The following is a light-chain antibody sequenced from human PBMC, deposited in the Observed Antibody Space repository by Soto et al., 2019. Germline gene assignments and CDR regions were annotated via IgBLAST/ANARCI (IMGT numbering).Light chain of an antibody. J-gene: IGLJ2*01. V-gene: IGLV2-14*01. CDR1: SSDFAYYNY. Sequence: QSALTQPASVSGSPGQSITISCTGASSDFAYYNYVSWYQHHPGKVPKLIIYEVNYRPSGVSNRFSGSKSGNTASLTISGLQAEDEAEYYCSSYCLSYGSIETSATVVFGGGTKLTVL. CDR2: EVN. CDR3: SSYCLSYGSIETSATVV.